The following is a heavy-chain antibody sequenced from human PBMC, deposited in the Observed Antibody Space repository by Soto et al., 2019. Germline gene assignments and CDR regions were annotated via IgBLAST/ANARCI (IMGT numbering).Heavy chain of an antibody. CDR3: ARGSGYSYGDYYYGMDV. Sequence: QVPLVQSGAEVKKPGSSVKVSCKASGGTFSSYAISWVRQAPGQGLEWMGGIIPIFGTANYAQKFQGRVTITADESTSTAYMELSSLRSEDTAVYYCARGSGYSYGDYYYGMDVWGQGTTVTVSS. V-gene: IGHV1-69*01. D-gene: IGHD5-18*01. CDR2: IIPIFGTA. CDR1: GGTFSSYA. J-gene: IGHJ6*02.